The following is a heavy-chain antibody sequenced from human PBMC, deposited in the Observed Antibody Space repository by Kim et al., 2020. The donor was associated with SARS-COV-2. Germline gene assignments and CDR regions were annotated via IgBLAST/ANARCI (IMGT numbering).Heavy chain of an antibody. Sequence: SVKVSCKASGGTFSSYAISWVRQAPGQGLEWMGRIIPILGIANYAQKFQGRVTITADKSTSTAYMELSSLRSEDTAVYYCARDGWGRYFDWFYGWYDYG. J-gene: IGHJ6*01. CDR2: IIPILGIA. CDR1: GGTFSSYA. V-gene: IGHV1-69*04. D-gene: IGHD3-9*01. CDR3: ARDGWGRYFDWFYGWYDYG.